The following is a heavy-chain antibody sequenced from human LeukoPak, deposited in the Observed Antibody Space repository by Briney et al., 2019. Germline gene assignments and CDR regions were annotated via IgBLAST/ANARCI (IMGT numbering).Heavy chain of an antibody. CDR1: GVTSSYYW. Sequence: GGSLRLSCAASGVTSSYYWMHWVRQAPGKGLVWVSRIDSDGSSRSYAGSAKGRFTISRDNAKNTLYLQMNSLRAEDTAVYYCVREGGYDPFENWGQGTLVTVSS. CDR2: IDSDGSSR. CDR3: VREGGYDPFEN. D-gene: IGHD5-12*01. J-gene: IGHJ4*02. V-gene: IGHV3-74*01.